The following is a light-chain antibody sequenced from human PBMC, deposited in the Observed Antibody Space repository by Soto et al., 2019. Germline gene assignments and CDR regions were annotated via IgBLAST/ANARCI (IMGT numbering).Light chain of an antibody. CDR2: GAS. V-gene: IGKV3-20*01. J-gene: IGKJ5*01. Sequence: QSPCTLSLSPGERATLSCRASQSVSSSYLAWYQQRPGQAPRLLIYGASSRATGIPDRFSGSGSGTDFTLTISRLEPEDFAVYYCQKYGSSPITFGQGPRLEIK. CDR1: QSVSSSY. CDR3: QKYGSSPIT.